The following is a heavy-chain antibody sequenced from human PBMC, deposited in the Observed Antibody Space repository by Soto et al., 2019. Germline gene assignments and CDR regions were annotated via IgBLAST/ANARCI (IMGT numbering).Heavy chain of an antibody. CDR2: LYYGGST. CDR1: GGSINSDDSF. V-gene: IGHV4-39*01. CDR3: ARQLPVGATSWFDP. D-gene: IGHD1-26*01. Sequence: SETLSLTCSVSGGSINSDDSFWGWVRQSPGKGLEWIGSLYYGGSTFYNPSLKSRVTISLDTSKNQFSLRLTSVTAADTAIYYCARQLPVGATSWFDPWGQGTLVTVS. J-gene: IGHJ5*02.